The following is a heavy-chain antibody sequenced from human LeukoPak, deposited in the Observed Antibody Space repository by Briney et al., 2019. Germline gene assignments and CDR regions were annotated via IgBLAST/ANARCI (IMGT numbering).Heavy chain of an antibody. CDR3: ARVGCSSTSCLDY. CDR1: GGTFSSYA. V-gene: IGHV1-69*04. Sequence: VASVKVSCKASGGTFSSYAISWVRQAPGQGLEWMGRIIPILGIANYAQKFQGRVTITADKSTSTAYMELSSLRSEDTAVYYCARVGCSSTSCLDYWGQGTLVTVSS. J-gene: IGHJ4*02. CDR2: IIPILGIA. D-gene: IGHD2-2*01.